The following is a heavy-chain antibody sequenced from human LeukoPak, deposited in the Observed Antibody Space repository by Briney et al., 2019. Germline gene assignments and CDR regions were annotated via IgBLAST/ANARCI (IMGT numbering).Heavy chain of an antibody. J-gene: IGHJ5*02. CDR1: GFTYSSYW. CDR3: ARAVAENWFDP. CDR2: IKQDGSDK. Sequence: PGGSLRLSCAASGFTYSSYWMSWVRQAPGKGPEWVANIKQDGSDKYYVDSVKGRFIISRDNAKNSLYLQMSRLSVEATAVYYCARAVAENWFDPWGQGTLVTVSS. D-gene: IGHD6-19*01. V-gene: IGHV3-7*01.